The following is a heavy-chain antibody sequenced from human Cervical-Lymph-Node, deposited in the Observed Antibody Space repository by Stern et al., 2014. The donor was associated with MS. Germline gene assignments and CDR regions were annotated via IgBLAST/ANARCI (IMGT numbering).Heavy chain of an antibody. CDR2: IWPDGNNK. CDR1: GFTFSSYG. J-gene: IGHJ4*02. V-gene: IGHV3-33*01. D-gene: IGHD6-19*01. Sequence: VQLVESGAGVVQPGRSLRLSCAASGFTFSSYGMHWVRQAPPQGLGWVAVIWPDGNNKYYDDSVEGRFTISRDNSKNTLYLEMNSLRAEDTAVYYCARESSVWDCGQGTLVTVSS. CDR3: ARESSVWD.